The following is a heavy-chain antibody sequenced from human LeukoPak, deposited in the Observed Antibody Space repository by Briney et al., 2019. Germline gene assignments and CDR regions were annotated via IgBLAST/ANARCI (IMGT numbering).Heavy chain of an antibody. CDR1: GGSISSSVYY. Sequence: PSETLSLTCTVSGGSISSSVYYWGWIRQPPGKGLEWVGEINHSGSTNYNPSLKSRVTISVDTSKNQFSLKLSSVTAADTAVYYCARGPTKYSSSDYWGQGTLVTVSS. CDR2: INHSGST. D-gene: IGHD6-6*01. V-gene: IGHV4-39*07. CDR3: ARGPTKYSSSDY. J-gene: IGHJ4*02.